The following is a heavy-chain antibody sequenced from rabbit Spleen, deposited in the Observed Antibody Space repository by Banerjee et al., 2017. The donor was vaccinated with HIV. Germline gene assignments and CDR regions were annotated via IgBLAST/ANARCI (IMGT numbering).Heavy chain of an antibody. J-gene: IGHJ2*01. D-gene: IGHD1-1*01. CDR2: IDTNDGDT. V-gene: IGHV1S45*01. CDR3: ARNYVNAFDP. Sequence: QEQLEESGGDLVKPGGTLTLTCQASGFDFSDNGYMCWVRQAPGKGLEWIACIDTNDGDTDYANWPKGRFTISKTSSTTVTLQMTSLTAADTATYFCARNYVNAFDPWGPTLVTVS. CDR1: GFDFSDNGY.